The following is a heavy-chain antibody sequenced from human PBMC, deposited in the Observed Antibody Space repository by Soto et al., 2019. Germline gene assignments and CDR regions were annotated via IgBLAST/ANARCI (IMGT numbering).Heavy chain of an antibody. CDR3: ARVQHAGSHFDY. D-gene: IGHD1-26*01. Sequence: PSETMSLSCTVSGGSISSGGYYWSWIRQHPGKGLEWIGYIYYSGSTYYNPSLKSRVTISVDTSKNQFSLKLSSVTAADTAVYYCARVQHAGSHFDYWGQGTLVTVSS. V-gene: IGHV4-31*03. J-gene: IGHJ4*02. CDR2: IYYSGST. CDR1: GGSISSGGYY.